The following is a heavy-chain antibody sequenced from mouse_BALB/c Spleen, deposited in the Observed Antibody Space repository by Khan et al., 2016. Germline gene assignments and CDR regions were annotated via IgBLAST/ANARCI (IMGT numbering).Heavy chain of an antibody. J-gene: IGHJ1*03. Sequence: EVQLQESGPGLVKPSQSLSLTCSVTGYSITSGYYWNWIRQFPGNKLEWMGYISYDGSNNYNPSLKNRISITRDTYKNQLCMKLNSVNTEDTATYYCARDPFYYYGSSYWYFDVCGTGTTVTVSS. D-gene: IGHD1-1*01. V-gene: IGHV3-6*02. CDR1: GYSITSGYY. CDR2: ISYDGSN. CDR3: ARDPFYYYGSSYWYFDV.